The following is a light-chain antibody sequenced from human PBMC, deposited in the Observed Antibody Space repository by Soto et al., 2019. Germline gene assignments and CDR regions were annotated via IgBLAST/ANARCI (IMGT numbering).Light chain of an antibody. CDR2: GNS. CDR3: QSYDSSLSGYV. CDR1: SYNIGAGYD. V-gene: IGLV1-40*01. J-gene: IGLJ1*01. Sequence: QSVLTQPPSVSAAPGQRVTISCTGSSYNIGAGYDVHWYQQLPGTAPKLLIYGNSNRPSGVPDRFSGSKSGTSASLAITGLQAEDEADYYCQSYDSSLSGYVFGTGTKVTVL.